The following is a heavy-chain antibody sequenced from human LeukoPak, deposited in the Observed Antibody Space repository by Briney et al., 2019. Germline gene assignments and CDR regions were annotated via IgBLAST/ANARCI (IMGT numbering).Heavy chain of an antibody. D-gene: IGHD3-3*01. CDR2: IYYSGST. CDR3: ARVIERAVLRFLEWPYANWFDP. J-gene: IGHJ5*02. Sequence: PSETLSLTCTVSGGSISSYYWSWIRQPPGKGLEWIGYIYYSGSTNYNPSLKSRVTISVDTSKNQFSLKLSSVTAADTAVYYRARVIERAVLRFLEWPYANWFDPWGQGTLVTVSS. CDR1: GGSISSYY. V-gene: IGHV4-59*01.